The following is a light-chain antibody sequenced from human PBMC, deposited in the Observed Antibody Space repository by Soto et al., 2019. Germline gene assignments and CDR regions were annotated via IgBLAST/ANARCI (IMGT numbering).Light chain of an antibody. CDR3: QQYNNWPPYT. J-gene: IGKJ2*01. CDR1: QSVSSN. Sequence: EIVMTQSPATLSVSPGERATLSCRASQSVSSNLAWYQQKPGQARRLLIYGASTRATGIPARFSGSGSGTECTHTRSSLQSEDFAVYYCQQYNNWPPYTFVQGTKLEIK. CDR2: GAS. V-gene: IGKV3-15*01.